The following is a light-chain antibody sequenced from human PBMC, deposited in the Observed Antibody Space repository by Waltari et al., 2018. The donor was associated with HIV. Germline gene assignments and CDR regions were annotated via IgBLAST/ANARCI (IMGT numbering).Light chain of an antibody. CDR2: QDT. V-gene: IGLV3-1*01. CDR3: QAWDSTTLV. Sequence: SYDVTQPLSVSVSPEQTATIPCSGDKLGNKHTSWHQPKAGQSPVLVIYQDTQRPSDLPERFSGSNSGHTATLTISGTQPIDEADYYCQAWDSTTLVFGGGTKLTVL. J-gene: IGLJ2*01. CDR1: KLGNKH.